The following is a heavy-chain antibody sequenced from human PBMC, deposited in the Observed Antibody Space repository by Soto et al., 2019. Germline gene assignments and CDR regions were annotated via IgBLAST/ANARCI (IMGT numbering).Heavy chain of an antibody. Sequence: VQLVESGGGLVKPGGSLRLSCAASGFTFSSYTMSWVRQAPGKGLEWVSSISGGSTYIYYADSLKDRFTISRDNAANSLYLQMDSLRVADTAVYSCVRSSCGSTSCRNYYYYGMDVWGQGTTVTVSS. J-gene: IGHJ6*02. CDR1: GFTFSSYT. CDR2: ISGGSTYI. CDR3: VRSSCGSTSCRNYYYYGMDV. D-gene: IGHD2-2*01. V-gene: IGHV3-21*01.